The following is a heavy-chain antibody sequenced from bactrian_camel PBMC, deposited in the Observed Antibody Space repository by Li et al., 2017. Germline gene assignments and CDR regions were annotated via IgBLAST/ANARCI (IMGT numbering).Heavy chain of an antibody. CDR3: AADSVGPIPLENITASDFTY. CDR2: VSDGSA. Sequence: VQLVESGGGLVQPGGSLRLSCTASGLVFDGFDMGWYRQAPGSECELVATVSDGSAYYDDSVKGRSTISQDAAKNTVYLQIDDLKPEDTAMYYCAADSVGPIPLENITASDFTYWGQGTQVTVS. V-gene: IGHV3S53*01. CDR1: GLVFDGFD. D-gene: IGHD1*01. J-gene: IGHJ6*01.